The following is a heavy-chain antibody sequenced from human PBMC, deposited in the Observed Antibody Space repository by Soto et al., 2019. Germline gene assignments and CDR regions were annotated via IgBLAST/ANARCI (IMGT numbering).Heavy chain of an antibody. CDR1: GFTFSSYA. CDR3: AKPRLVAGLIKYVDFAS. V-gene: IGHV3-23*01. CDR2: ISGTGVSS. D-gene: IGHD6-19*01. J-gene: IGHJ4*02. Sequence: GGSLRLSCEVSGFTFSSYALSWVRQSPGKGLEWVAVISGTGVSSQYADSVKGRFTISRDNSKNTLTLQMNSLRAEDTAVYYCAKPRLVAGLIKYVDFASWGQGTLVTVST.